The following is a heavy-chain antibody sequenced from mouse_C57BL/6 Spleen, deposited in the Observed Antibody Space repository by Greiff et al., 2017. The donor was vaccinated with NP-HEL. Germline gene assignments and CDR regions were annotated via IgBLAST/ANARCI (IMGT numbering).Heavy chain of an antibody. CDR2: IWRGGST. Sequence: QVQLKQSGPGLVQPSQSLSITCTVSGFSLTSYGVHWVRQSPGKGLEWLGVIWRGGSTDYNEAFMSRLSITKDNSKSQVFFKMNSLQADDTAIYYCAKNPDGYYPWYFDVWGTGTTVTVSS. D-gene: IGHD2-3*01. CDR3: AKNPDGYYPWYFDV. CDR1: GFSLTSYG. J-gene: IGHJ1*03. V-gene: IGHV2-5*01.